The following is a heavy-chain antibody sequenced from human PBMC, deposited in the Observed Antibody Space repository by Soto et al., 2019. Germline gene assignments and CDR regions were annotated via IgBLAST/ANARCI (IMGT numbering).Heavy chain of an antibody. CDR3: TRGRMAAHADIDAFDI. CDR2: INTDGSDT. CDR1: GFVFDSDW. V-gene: IGHV3-74*01. J-gene: IGHJ3*02. D-gene: IGHD6-6*01. Sequence: GGSLRLSRATSGFVFDSDWMHWVRQAPGQGLVWVSRINTDGSDTSYADSVKGRFTISRDNAKNSLYLQMNSLRADDTAVYYSTRGRMAAHADIDAFDIWGQGTMVTVSS.